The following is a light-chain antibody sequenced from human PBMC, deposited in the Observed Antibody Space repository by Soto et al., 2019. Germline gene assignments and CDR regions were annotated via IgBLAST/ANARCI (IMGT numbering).Light chain of an antibody. CDR2: GST. CDR3: QSWVSSLSGYV. CDR1: SSNIGAGHV. J-gene: IGLJ1*01. Sequence: QSVLTQPPSVSGAPGQRVTIPCTGSSSNIGAGHVVHWYQQLPGTAPKLLIYGSTNRPSGVPDRFSGSMSGTSASLAITGLQAEDEADYYCQSWVSSLSGYVFGTGTKVTVL. V-gene: IGLV1-40*01.